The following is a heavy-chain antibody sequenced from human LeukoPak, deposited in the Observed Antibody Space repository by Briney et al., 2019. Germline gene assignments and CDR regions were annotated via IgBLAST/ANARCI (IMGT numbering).Heavy chain of an antibody. D-gene: IGHD6-13*01. CDR2: IYSSGST. V-gene: IGHV4-4*07. J-gene: IGHJ5*02. Sequence: PSETLSLTCTVSGGSINTYYWSWIRQPAGKGLEWIGRIYSSGSTNYNPSLRSRVTMSVDTPKNQFSLKLNSVTAADTAVYYCARDKSSSPYNWFDPWGQGTLVTVSS. CDR1: GGSINTYY. CDR3: ARDKSSSPYNWFDP.